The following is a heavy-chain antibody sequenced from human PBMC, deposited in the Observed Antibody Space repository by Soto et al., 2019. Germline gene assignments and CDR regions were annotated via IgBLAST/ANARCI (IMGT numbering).Heavy chain of an antibody. V-gene: IGHV3-23*01. D-gene: IGHD6-13*01. CDR1: GFTFSAYV. J-gene: IGHJ4*02. Sequence: PGGSLRLSCAASGFTFSAYVMRWVRQAPGKGLEWVASITSSGGGTYYADSVKGRFTVSRDKSKNTVYLQMNSLRDEDTAVYYCAKLTAAGGQGTLVTVSS. CDR3: AKLTAA. CDR2: ITSSGGGT.